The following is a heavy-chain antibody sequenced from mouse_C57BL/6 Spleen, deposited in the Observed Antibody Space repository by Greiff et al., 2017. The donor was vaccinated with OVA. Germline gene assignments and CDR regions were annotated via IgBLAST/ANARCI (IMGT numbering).Heavy chain of an antibody. CDR2: INPSNGGT. CDR1: GYTFTSYW. Sequence: VQLQQPGTELVKPGASVKLSCKASGYTFTSYWMHWVKQRPGQGLEWIGNINPSNGGTNYNAKFKSKATLTVDKASSTAYMQLSSLTSEDSAVYSCASEPFITTVVARYFDVWGKGTTVTVSS. V-gene: IGHV1-53*01. CDR3: ASEPFITTVVARYFDV. D-gene: IGHD1-1*01. J-gene: IGHJ1*03.